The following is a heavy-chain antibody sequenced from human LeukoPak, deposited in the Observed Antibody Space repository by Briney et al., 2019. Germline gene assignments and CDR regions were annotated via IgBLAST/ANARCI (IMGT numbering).Heavy chain of an antibody. CDR3: GRDYTGGGSSWSDNWFDP. Sequence: GASVKVSCKASGYTFTSYYIHWVRQAPGQGLEWMGIINPSSGTTTYAQKFQGRVTMSRDTSTSTVYMELSSLISEDTAVYYCGRDYTGGGSSWSDNWFDPWGQGTLVTVSS. V-gene: IGHV1-46*01. D-gene: IGHD6-13*01. J-gene: IGHJ5*02. CDR1: GYTFTSYY. CDR2: INPSSGTT.